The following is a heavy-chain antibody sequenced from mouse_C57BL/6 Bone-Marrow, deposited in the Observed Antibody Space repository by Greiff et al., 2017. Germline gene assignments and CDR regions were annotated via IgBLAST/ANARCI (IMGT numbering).Heavy chain of an antibody. Sequence: QVQLMESGPGLVAPSQSLSITCTVSGFSLTSYGVHWVRQPPGKGLEWLGVIWAGGSTNYNSALMSRLSISKDNSKSQVFLKMNSLQTDDTAMYYYARVIYYDYERLYYYAMDYWGQGTSVTVSS. CDR2: IWAGGST. CDR3: ARVIYYDYERLYYYAMDY. J-gene: IGHJ4*01. D-gene: IGHD2-4*01. CDR1: GFSLTSYG. V-gene: IGHV2-9*02.